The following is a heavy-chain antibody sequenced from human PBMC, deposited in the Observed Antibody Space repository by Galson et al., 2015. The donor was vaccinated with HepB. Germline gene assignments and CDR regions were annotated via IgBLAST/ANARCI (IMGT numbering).Heavy chain of an antibody. CDR1: GFTFGDYA. CDR2: IRSNAFGGTA. V-gene: IGHV3-49*04. Sequence: SLRLSCAASGFTFGDYALSWVRQAPGKGLEWVGLIRSNAFGGTAEYAASVKDRLSISRDDSKSIAYLQMNGLKIEDTAVYYCTRDRYGSGKFSFDYWGQGALVTVSS. CDR3: TRDRYGSGKFSFDY. J-gene: IGHJ4*02. D-gene: IGHD3-10*01.